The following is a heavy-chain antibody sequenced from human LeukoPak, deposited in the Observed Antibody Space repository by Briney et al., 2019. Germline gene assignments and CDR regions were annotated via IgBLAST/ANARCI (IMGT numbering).Heavy chain of an antibody. CDR3: AELGITMIGGV. J-gene: IGHJ6*04. CDR2: ISTSSIYI. Sequence: GGSLRLSCAASGFTFSTYNMNWVRQAPGKGLEWVSSISTSSIYIYYADSVKGRFTISRDNAKNSLYLQMNSLRAEDTAVYYCAELGITMIGGVWGKGTTVTISS. CDR1: GFTFSTYN. D-gene: IGHD3-10*02. V-gene: IGHV3-21*01.